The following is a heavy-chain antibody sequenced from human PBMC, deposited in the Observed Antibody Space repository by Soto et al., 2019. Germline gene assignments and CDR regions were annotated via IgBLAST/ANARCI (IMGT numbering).Heavy chain of an antibody. V-gene: IGHV4-39*01. CDR1: AGSISCRSYY. J-gene: IGHJ4*02. Sequence: PSVTLSLTCTVSAGSISCRSYYWGWIRQPPRKWLQRIGSIYYSGSTYYNPSLKSRVTISVDKSKNQFSLKLSSVTAADTAVYYCARHSNPTGYSSSWDVKYYFDYWGQGTLVTLSS. D-gene: IGHD6-13*01. CDR3: ARHSNPTGYSSSWDVKYYFDY. CDR2: IYYSGST.